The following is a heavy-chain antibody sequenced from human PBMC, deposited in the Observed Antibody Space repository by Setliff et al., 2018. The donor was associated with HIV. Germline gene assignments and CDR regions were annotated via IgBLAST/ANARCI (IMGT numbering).Heavy chain of an antibody. CDR1: GGSISNFY. J-gene: IGHJ3*01. D-gene: IGHD4-17*01. CDR2: IYSTGDT. V-gene: IGHV4-4*07. CDR3: ARVQMAYAAFDV. Sequence: PSETLSLTCSVSGGSISNFYWSWIRQPPGKGLEWVGHIYSTGDTNYNPSLKSRVTLSADTSKNQLSLSLTSVTAADTAVYYCARVQMAYAAFDVWGQGTMVTVSS.